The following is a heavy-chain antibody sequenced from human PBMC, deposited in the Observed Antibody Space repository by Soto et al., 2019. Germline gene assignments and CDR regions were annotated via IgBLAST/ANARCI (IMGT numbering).Heavy chain of an antibody. CDR1: GFTFSSYA. CDR2: ITGSGGGP. D-gene: IGHD2-15*01. J-gene: IGHJ1*01. Sequence: EVQLLQSGGGLVQPGGSLRLSCTGSGFTFSSYAMSWVRQATGKGLEWVASITGSGGGPYDADSVKGRFTISRDNSKNTLYLQMNNLRADDSAVYYCATFFVALAFNFDHWGQGALVTVSS. CDR3: ATFFVALAFNFDH. V-gene: IGHV3-23*01.